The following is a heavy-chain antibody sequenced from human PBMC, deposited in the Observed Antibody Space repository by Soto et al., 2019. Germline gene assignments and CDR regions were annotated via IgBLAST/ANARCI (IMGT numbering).Heavy chain of an antibody. Sequence: GASVKVSCKASGYTFTSYAMHWVRQAPGQRLEWMGWINAGNGNTKYSQKFQGRVTITRDTSASTAYMELSSLRSEDTAVYYCARLDYYDSSGSFAPFDYWGQGTLVTVSS. D-gene: IGHD3-22*01. CDR2: INAGNGNT. CDR3: ARLDYYDSSGSFAPFDY. V-gene: IGHV1-3*01. CDR1: GYTFTSYA. J-gene: IGHJ4*02.